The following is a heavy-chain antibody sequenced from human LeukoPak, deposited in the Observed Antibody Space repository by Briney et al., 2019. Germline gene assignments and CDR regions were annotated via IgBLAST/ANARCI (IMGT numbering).Heavy chain of an antibody. CDR2: IYYSGST. J-gene: IGHJ4*02. CDR1: GGSISSSSYY. V-gene: IGHV4-39*01. CDR3: ARNRRGEYYYGSAPRNQKFDY. D-gene: IGHD3-10*01. Sequence: SETLSLTCTVSGGSISSSSYYWGWIRQPPGKGLEWIGSIYYSGSTYYNPSLKSRVTISVDTSKNQFSLKLSSVTAADTAVYYCARNRRGEYYYGSAPRNQKFDYWGQGTLVTVSS.